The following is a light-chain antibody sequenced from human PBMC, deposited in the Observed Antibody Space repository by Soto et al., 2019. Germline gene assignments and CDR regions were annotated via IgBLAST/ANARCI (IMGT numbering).Light chain of an antibody. V-gene: IGLV2-23*02. Sequence: QSELTXVGSVSRSPGPSIPITCTGTSSDVGSYNLVSWYQQHPGKAPKLMIYEVSKRPSGVSNRFSGSKSGNTASLTISGLQAEDEADYYCCSYAGSSTYVFGTGTKVTVL. CDR3: CSYAGSSTYV. CDR2: EVS. J-gene: IGLJ1*01. CDR1: SSDVGSYNL.